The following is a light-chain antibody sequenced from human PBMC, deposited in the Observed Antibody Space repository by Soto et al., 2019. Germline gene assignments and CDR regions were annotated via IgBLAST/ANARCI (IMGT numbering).Light chain of an antibody. CDR3: QTLNTFPVT. J-gene: IGKJ5*01. Sequence: DIQLTQSPSFLSASVGDRVTITCRASQGISSYLAWYQQTPGKAPKLLIYASSTLQSGVPSRFSGSGSGTEFTLTISSLQPEDFATHYCQTLNTFPVTFGQGTRLDI. CDR1: QGISSY. CDR2: ASS. V-gene: IGKV1-9*01.